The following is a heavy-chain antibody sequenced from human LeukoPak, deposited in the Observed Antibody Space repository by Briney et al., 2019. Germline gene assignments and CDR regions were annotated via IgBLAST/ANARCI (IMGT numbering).Heavy chain of an antibody. J-gene: IGHJ5*02. D-gene: IGHD4-17*01. CDR3: ARHPPTTVTYNWFDP. CDR2: IYYSGST. V-gene: IGHV4-39*01. CDR1: GGSTSSSSYY. Sequence: SETLSLTCTVSGGSTSSSSYYWGWIRHPPGKGLEWLGSIYYSGSTYYNPSLKTRVTISVDTSKNQFSLKLSSVTAADTAVYYCARHPPTTVTYNWFDPWGQGTLVTVSS.